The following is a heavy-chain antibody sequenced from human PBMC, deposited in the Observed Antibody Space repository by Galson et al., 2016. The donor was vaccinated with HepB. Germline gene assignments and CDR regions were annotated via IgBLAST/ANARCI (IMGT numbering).Heavy chain of an antibody. J-gene: IGHJ5*02. CDR3: SRDNRHWFDP. CDR2: INPNSGGT. CDR1: GYTSSSYG. V-gene: IGHV1-2*04. D-gene: IGHD2/OR15-2a*01. Sequence: SVKVSCKASGYTSSSYGICWVRQAPGQGLEWMGWINPNSGGTNYAQKFQGWVTMTRDTSISTAYMELSRLRSDDTAVYYGSRDNRHWFDPWGQGTLVTVSS.